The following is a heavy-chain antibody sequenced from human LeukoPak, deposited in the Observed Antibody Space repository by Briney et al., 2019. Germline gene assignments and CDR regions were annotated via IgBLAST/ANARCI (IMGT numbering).Heavy chain of an antibody. CDR1: VFTFSSYS. CDR2: ISSSSSYI. V-gene: IGHV3-21*01. Sequence: GGSLRLSRAASVFTFSSYSMNGVRQAPGKGLEGVSSISSSSSYIYYADSVKGRFTISRDNAKNSLYLQMNSLRAEDTAVYYCARDRGTMIVVVIPYFDYWGQGSLVSVSS. CDR3: ARDRGTMIVVVIPYFDY. D-gene: IGHD3-22*01. J-gene: IGHJ4*02.